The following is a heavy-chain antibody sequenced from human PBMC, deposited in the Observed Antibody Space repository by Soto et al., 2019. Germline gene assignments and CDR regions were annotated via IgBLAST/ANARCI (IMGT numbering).Heavy chain of an antibody. CDR3: ARTTTVAGTPEFDY. Sequence: QVQLVESGGGVVQPGRSLRLSCAASGFTFSSFSLHWVRQAPGKGLEWLALISYDGSTKYNADSVKGRFTVSRDNSNNTLYLKLSSLRPEDTAVYYCARTTTVAGTPEFDYWGQGTLVTVSS. D-gene: IGHD6-19*01. V-gene: IGHV3-30-3*01. CDR2: ISYDGSTK. J-gene: IGHJ4*02. CDR1: GFTFSSFS.